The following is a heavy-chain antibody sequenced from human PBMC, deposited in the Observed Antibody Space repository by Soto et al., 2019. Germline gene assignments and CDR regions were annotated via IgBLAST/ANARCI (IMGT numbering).Heavy chain of an antibody. J-gene: IGHJ4*02. Sequence: SETLSLTCTVSGGSISGSYWSWIRQSPGKGLEWLGYVYYTGSTNYSPSLRSRVSISVDTSKNEFSLRLSSVTAADTAVYFCARSVAVPGAHIDYWGQGTQVTVSS. D-gene: IGHD6-19*01. CDR2: VYYTGST. CDR3: ARSVAVPGAHIDY. V-gene: IGHV4-59*01. CDR1: GGSISGSY.